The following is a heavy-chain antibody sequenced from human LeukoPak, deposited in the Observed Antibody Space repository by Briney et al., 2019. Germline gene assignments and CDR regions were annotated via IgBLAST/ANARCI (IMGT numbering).Heavy chain of an antibody. CDR2: INTNTGNP. J-gene: IGHJ4*02. D-gene: IGHD5-12*01. CDR3: ASRGIVATTAFDY. CDR1: GYTFTSYA. Sequence: ASVKVSCKASGYTFTSYAMNWVRQAPGQGLEWMGWINTNTGNPTYAQGFTGRFVFSLDTSVSTAYLQISSLKAEDTAMYYCASRGIVATTAFDYLGQGTLVTVSS. V-gene: IGHV7-4-1*02.